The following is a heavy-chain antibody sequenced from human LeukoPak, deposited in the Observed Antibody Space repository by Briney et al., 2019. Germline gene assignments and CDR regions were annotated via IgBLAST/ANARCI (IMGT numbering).Heavy chain of an antibody. D-gene: IGHD3-16*01. CDR3: ARLKLGAYFDL. Sequence: ASETLCLTCTVSGGSTSSDYWSWIRQSPGKGLEWVGYVYNSGDTGKNPSLKSRVTILLDTSKNQCSLKLTSVSAADTAVYYCARLKLGAYFDLWGRGTLVTVSS. J-gene: IGHJ2*01. V-gene: IGHV4-59*08. CDR1: GGSTSSDY. CDR2: VYNSGDT.